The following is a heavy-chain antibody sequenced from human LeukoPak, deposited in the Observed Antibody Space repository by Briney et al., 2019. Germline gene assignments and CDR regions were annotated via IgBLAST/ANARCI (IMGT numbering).Heavy chain of an antibody. CDR1: GYSLTTYY. CDR2: INPSGGGT. Sequence: GASVKVSCKASGYSLTTYYMHWVRQAPGQGLERMAIINPSGGGTKYAQKFQGRVTMTRDTPTNTVYMELSSLRTEDTAVYYCASVYLYGMDVWGQGTTVTVSS. D-gene: IGHD2-8*01. J-gene: IGHJ6*02. V-gene: IGHV1-46*01. CDR3: ASVYLYGMDV.